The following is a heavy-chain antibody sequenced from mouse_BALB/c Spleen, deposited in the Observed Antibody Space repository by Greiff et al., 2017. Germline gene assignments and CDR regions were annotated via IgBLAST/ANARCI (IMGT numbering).Heavy chain of an antibody. Sequence: VQLQQPGAELVKPGASVKLSCKASGYTFTSYWMHWVKQRPGQGLEWIGAIYPGNSDTSYNQKFKGKAKLTAVTSTSTAYMELSSLTNEDSAVYYCTRSTVVVPWDYWGQGTTLTVSS. CDR1: GYTFTSYW. V-gene: IGHV1-5*01. J-gene: IGHJ2*01. CDR3: TRSTVVVPWDY. CDR2: IYPGNSDT. D-gene: IGHD1-1*01.